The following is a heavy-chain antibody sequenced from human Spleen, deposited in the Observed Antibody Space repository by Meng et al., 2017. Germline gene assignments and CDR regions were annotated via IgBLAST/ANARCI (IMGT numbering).Heavy chain of an antibody. CDR1: GGSFSDYY. J-gene: IGHJ4*02. D-gene: IGHD4-11*01. Sequence: QLQEWGPGLVKPSGTLSLTCVVSGGSFSDYYWSWIRQPPGKGLEWIGEINHSGSTNYNPSLESRATISVDTSQNNLSLKLSSVTAADSAVYYCARGPTTMAHDFDYWGQGTLVTVSS. V-gene: IGHV4-34*01. CDR3: ARGPTTMAHDFDY. CDR2: INHSGST.